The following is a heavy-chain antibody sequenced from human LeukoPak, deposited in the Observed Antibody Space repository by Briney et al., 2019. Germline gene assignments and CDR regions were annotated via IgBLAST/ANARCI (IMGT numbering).Heavy chain of an antibody. CDR2: ISGSGGST. CDR1: GFTLSSYG. CDR3: AKDGSLLWFGELGNWFDP. D-gene: IGHD3-10*01. J-gene: IGHJ5*02. Sequence: GGSLRLSCAASGFTLSSYGMSSVRQAPEKGLEWVSAISGSGGSTYYADSVKGRFTISRDNSKNTLYLQMNSLRAEDTAVYYCAKDGSLLWFGELGNWFDPWGQGTLVTVSS. V-gene: IGHV3-23*01.